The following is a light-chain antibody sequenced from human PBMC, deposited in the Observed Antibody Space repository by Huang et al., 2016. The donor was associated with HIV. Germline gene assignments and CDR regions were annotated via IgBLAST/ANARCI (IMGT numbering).Light chain of an antibody. CDR1: QGISNS. CDR2: AAS. J-gene: IGKJ5*01. V-gene: IGKV1-NL1*01. CDR3: QQYYSTPPIT. Sequence: DIQMTQSPSSLSASVGDRVTITCRASQGISNSLAWYQQNPGKAPKLLLYAASRLKSGVPSRFSGSGSGTDYTLTISSLQPEDFATYYCQQYYSTPPITFGRGTRLEIK.